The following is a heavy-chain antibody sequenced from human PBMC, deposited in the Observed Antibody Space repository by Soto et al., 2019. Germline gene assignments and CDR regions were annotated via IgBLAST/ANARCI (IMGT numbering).Heavy chain of an antibody. Sequence: ASVKVSCKASGYTFTSYGISWVRQAPGQGLEWMGWISAYNGNTNYAQKLQGRVTMTTDTSTSTAYMELRSLRSDDTAVYYFSRELTSGWLDYYFYGMDVWGHGTTVTV. CDR2: ISAYNGNT. CDR1: GYTFTSYG. CDR3: SRELTSGWLDYYFYGMDV. V-gene: IGHV1-18*01. D-gene: IGHD6-19*01. J-gene: IGHJ6*02.